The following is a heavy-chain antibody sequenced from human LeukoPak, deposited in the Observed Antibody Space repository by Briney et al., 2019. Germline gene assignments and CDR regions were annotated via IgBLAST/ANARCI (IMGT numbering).Heavy chain of an antibody. CDR2: IYYSGST. CDR3: ARDPGIAAAGMVEYYYYGMDV. V-gene: IGHV4-59*01. J-gene: IGHJ6*02. D-gene: IGHD6-13*01. Sequence: SETLSLTCTVSGGSISSYYWSWIRQPPGKGLEWIGYIYYSGSTNYNPSLKSRVTISVDTSKNQFSLKLSSVTAADTAAYYCARDPGIAAAGMVEYYYYGMDVWGQGTTVTVSS. CDR1: GGSISSYY.